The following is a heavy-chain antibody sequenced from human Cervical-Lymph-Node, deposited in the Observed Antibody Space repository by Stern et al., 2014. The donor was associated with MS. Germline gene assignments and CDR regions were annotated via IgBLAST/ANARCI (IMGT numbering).Heavy chain of an antibody. CDR2: LFYSGST. D-gene: IGHD3-10*01. J-gene: IGHJ3*02. CDR3: ARGRQYYYASGSSPPDAFDI. CDR1: GGSISSGSDY. Sequence: LQLQESCPGLVKPSQTLSLTCPVSGGSISSGSDYWNWIRPQPVKGLELIVNLFYSGSTEYNPSLKRRVIISADTSKKQFSLKLRSETAADTAVYYCARGRQYYYASGSSPPDAFDIWGQGTMVTVSS. V-gene: IGHV4-31*03.